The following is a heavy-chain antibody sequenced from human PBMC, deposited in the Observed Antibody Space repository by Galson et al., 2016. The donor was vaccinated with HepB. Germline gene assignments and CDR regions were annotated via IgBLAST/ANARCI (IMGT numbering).Heavy chain of an antibody. CDR1: GFTFSGFW. J-gene: IGHJ3*02. CDR3: ARDLTSGMHSAAVDI. V-gene: IGHV3-74*01. D-gene: IGHD1-1*01. Sequence: SLRLSCAASGFTFSGFWMYWVRHAPGKGLLWVSRINRDGSITSYAESVKGRFNISRDNAKNTLYLHMNSLRGDDTAVYYCARDLTSGMHSAAVDIWGQGTMVTVSS. CDR2: INRDGSIT.